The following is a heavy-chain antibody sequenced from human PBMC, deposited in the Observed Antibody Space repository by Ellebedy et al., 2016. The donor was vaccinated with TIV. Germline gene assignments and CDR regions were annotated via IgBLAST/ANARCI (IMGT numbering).Heavy chain of an antibody. CDR2: IKQDGSEK. J-gene: IGHJ6*03. CDR3: ARDLASNYDFWSGYYPYYYYYYMDV. D-gene: IGHD3-3*01. Sequence: GESLKISXAASGFTFSSYWMSWVRQAPGKGLEWVANIKQDGSEKYYVDSVKGRFTISRDNAKNSLYLQMNSLRAEDTAVYYCARDLASNYDFWSGYYPYYYYYYMDVWGKGTTVTVSS. CDR1: GFTFSSYW. V-gene: IGHV3-7*01.